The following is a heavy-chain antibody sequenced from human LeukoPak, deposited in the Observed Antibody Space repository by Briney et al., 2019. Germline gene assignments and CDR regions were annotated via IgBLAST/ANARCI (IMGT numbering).Heavy chain of an antibody. D-gene: IGHD3-3*01. CDR1: GYTFTSYD. J-gene: IGHJ6*02. CDR3: ATGTIFGVVISYYGMDV. CDR2: IIPTFGTA. V-gene: IGHV1-69*13. Sequence: GASVKVSCKASGYTFTSYDVNWVRQATGQGLEWMGGIIPTFGTANYAQKFQGRVTITADESTSTAYMELSSLRSEDTAVYYCATGTIFGVVISYYGMDVWGQGTTVTVSS.